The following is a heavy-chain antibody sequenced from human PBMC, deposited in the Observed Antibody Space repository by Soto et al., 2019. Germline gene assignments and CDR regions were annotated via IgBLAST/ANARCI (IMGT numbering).Heavy chain of an antibody. CDR3: ARGGRGAFDL. D-gene: IGHD1-26*01. Sequence: EVQLLESGGGLVQPGESLRLSCAASGFTFSYYWMHWVRQAPGMGLVWVSRIHSDGSSTTYADSVKGRFTISRDNARNKLYLQMNSLRAEDTAVYYCARGGRGAFDLWGQGTVVTVSS. J-gene: IGHJ3*01. CDR1: GFTFSYYW. V-gene: IGHV3-74*01. CDR2: IHSDGSST.